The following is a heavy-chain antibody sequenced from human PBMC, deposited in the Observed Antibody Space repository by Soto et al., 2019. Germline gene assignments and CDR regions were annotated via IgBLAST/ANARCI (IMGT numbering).Heavy chain of an antibody. Sequence: GGALRVYCADSGFSRIIYTMNWVRQAPGKGLEWVSSINNNSGRKYYADSVKGRFTISRDNSENTLFLQMNSLKAEDTAVYFCAKDGDYDYFDYWGQGTQVTVSS. CDR1: GFSRIIYT. V-gene: IGHV3-23*01. J-gene: IGHJ4*02. CDR3: AKDGDYDYFDY. CDR2: INNNSGRK. D-gene: IGHD3-10*01.